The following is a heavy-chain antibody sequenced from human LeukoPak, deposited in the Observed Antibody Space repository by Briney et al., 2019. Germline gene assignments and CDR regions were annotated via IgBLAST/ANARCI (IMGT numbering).Heavy chain of an antibody. CDR3: ARRTVATTGVDY. V-gene: IGHV4-34*01. Sequence: AETLSLTCAVYGGSFSGYYWSWIRQPPGKGLEWIGEINHSGSTNYNPSLKSRVTISVDTSKNQFSLKLISVTAADTAVYYCARRTVATTGVDYWGQGSLVAVSS. J-gene: IGHJ4*02. CDR1: GGSFSGYY. CDR2: INHSGST. D-gene: IGHD5-12*01.